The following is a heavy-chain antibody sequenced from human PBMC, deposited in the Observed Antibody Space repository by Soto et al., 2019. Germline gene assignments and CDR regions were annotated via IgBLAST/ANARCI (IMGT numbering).Heavy chain of an antibody. V-gene: IGHV3-21*01. CDR3: ARDKVGLDYFDY. Sequence: GGSLRLSCAASGFTFSSYSMNWVRQAPGKGLEWVSSISSSSSYIYYADSVKGRFTISRDNAKNSLYLQMNSLRAEDTAVYYCARDKVGLDYFDYWGQGTLVTVSS. CDR2: ISSSSSYI. D-gene: IGHD3-10*01. CDR1: GFTFSSYS. J-gene: IGHJ4*02.